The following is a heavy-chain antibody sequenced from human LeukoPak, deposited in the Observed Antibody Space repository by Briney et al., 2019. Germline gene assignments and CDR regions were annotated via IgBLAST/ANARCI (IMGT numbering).Heavy chain of an antibody. Sequence: GASVKVSCKASGGTFSSYAISWVRQAPGQGLEWMGRIIPILGIANYAQKFQGRVTITADKSTSTAYMELSSLRSEDTAVYYCARVRGVAVALYYYYGMDVWGQGTTVTVSS. CDR2: IIPILGIA. J-gene: IGHJ6*02. D-gene: IGHD6-19*01. CDR3: ARVRGVAVALYYYYGMDV. CDR1: GGTFSSYA. V-gene: IGHV1-69*04.